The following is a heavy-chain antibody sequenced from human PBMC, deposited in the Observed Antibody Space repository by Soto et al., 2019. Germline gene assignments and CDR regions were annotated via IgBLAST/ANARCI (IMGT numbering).Heavy chain of an antibody. CDR3: AKDSLEGFPLSAFDY. J-gene: IGHJ4*02. CDR2: ISGSGGST. D-gene: IGHD1-1*01. CDR1: GFTFSSYA. Sequence: GGSLRLTCAASGFTFSSYAMSWVRQAPGKGLEWVSAISGSGGSTYYADSVKGRFTISRDNSKNTLYLQMNSLRAEDTAVYYCAKDSLEGFPLSAFDYWGQGTLVTVSS. V-gene: IGHV3-23*01.